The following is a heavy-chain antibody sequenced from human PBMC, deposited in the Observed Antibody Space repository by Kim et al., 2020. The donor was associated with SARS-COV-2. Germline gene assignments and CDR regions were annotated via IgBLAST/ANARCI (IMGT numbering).Heavy chain of an antibody. V-gene: IGHV3-30*04. CDR2: ISYDGSNK. CDR3: ARTDFHLGGDPFDY. J-gene: IGHJ4*02. Sequence: GGSLRLSCAASGFTFSSYAMHWVRQAPGKGLEWVAVISYDGSNKYYADSVKGRFTISRDNSKNTLYLQMNSLRAEDTAVYYCARTDFHLGGDPFDYWGQG. D-gene: IGHD3-10*01. CDR1: GFTFSSYA.